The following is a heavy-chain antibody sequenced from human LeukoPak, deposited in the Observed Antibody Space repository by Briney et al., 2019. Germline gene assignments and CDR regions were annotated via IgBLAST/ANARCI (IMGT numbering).Heavy chain of an antibody. V-gene: IGHV4-59*12. D-gene: IGHD4-11*01. J-gene: IGHJ2*01. CDR3: SRSMDNYRAGCFDP. Sequence: SETLSLTCTVSGGSISSYDWSWVRQSPGKRLEWIGYIYYSESTNYNPSLKSRVTISVDTSKNQFSLMLSSVTAADTAMYCCSRSMDNYRAGCFDPWGRGTLVTVSS. CDR2: IYYSEST. CDR1: GGSISSYD.